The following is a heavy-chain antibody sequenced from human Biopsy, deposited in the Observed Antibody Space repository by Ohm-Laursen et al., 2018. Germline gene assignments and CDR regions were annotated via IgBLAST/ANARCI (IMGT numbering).Heavy chain of an antibody. Sequence: GTLSLTCTVSGGSISSYYWTWIRQPPGKGLEWIGDVYYSGSTNRNPSLKSRVTILVDTSKNQFSLKLNSVTAADTAVYYCGRREVVITHDSFDTWGQGTMVTVSS. J-gene: IGHJ3*02. V-gene: IGHV4-59*08. D-gene: IGHD3-22*01. CDR3: GRREVVITHDSFDT. CDR1: GGSISSYY. CDR2: VYYSGST.